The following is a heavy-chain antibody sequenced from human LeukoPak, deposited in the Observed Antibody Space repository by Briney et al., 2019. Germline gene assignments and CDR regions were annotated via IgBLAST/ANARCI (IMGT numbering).Heavy chain of an antibody. Sequence: SETLSLTCTVSGDYISNSHFSWGWIRQPPGKGLEWIGNIYYTGTTYSNPSLRSRVTISVDTSKNQFSLKLSSVTAADTAVYYCARVSSSWYQDWYFDLWGRGTLVTVSS. CDR3: ARVSSSWYQDWYFDL. CDR2: IYYTGTT. D-gene: IGHD6-13*01. V-gene: IGHV4-39*07. CDR1: GDYISNSHFS. J-gene: IGHJ2*01.